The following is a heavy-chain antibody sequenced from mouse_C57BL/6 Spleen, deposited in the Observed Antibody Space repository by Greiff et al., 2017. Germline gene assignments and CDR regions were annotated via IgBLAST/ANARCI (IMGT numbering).Heavy chain of an antibody. CDR1: GFTFSSYG. CDR2: ISSGGSYT. D-gene: IGHD2-3*01. V-gene: IGHV5-6*02. J-gene: IGHJ2*01. CDR3: AGHDGYFDY. Sequence: DVKLVESGGDLVKPGGSLKLSCAASGFTFSSYGMSWVRQTPDKRLEWVATISSGGSYTYYPDSVKGRFTISRDNAKTTLYLQMSSLKSEDTAMYYCAGHDGYFDYWGQGTTLTVSS.